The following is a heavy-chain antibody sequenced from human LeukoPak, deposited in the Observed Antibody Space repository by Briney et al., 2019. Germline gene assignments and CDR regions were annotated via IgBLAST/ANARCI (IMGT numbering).Heavy chain of an antibody. CDR1: GFTLSDDN. D-gene: IGHD3-3*01. Sequence: GGSLRLSCAASGFTLSDDNMRGIREAPGEGLGRVSPISRSGSTKYDADSVKGRITISRDNSQNTLYIQMESLRVEDTAVYCCVKAQRGFDNFWSGYDFWGQESLVTVSS. J-gene: IGHJ4*02. V-gene: IGHV3-11*04. CDR3: VKAQRGFDNFWSGYDF. CDR2: ISRSGSTK.